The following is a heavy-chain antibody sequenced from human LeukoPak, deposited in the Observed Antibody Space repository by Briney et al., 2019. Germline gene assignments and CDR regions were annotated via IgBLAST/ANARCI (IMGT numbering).Heavy chain of an antibody. CDR1: GYIFTNYA. CDR3: AREGHASGNYFNGWFEP. Sequence: ASVKVSCKASGYIFTNYAIHWVRQAPGQRLEWMGWINAGNGNTKYSQKFQGRVSITRDTSANTVYMELRSLRSADTAVYYWAREGHASGNYFNGWFEPWGQGTLVTVSS. CDR2: INAGNGNT. D-gene: IGHD3-10*01. J-gene: IGHJ5*02. V-gene: IGHV1-3*01.